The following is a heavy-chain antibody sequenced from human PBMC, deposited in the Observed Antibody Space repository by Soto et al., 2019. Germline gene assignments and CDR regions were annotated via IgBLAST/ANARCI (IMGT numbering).Heavy chain of an antibody. CDR3: AKGFSQWLVTYFDY. D-gene: IGHD6-19*01. J-gene: IGHJ4*02. CDR1: GFTFSSYG. V-gene: IGHV3-33*06. Sequence: GGSLRLSCAASGFTFSSYGMHWVRQAPGKGLEWVAVIWYDGSNKYYADSVKGRFTISRDNSKNTLYLQMNSLRAEDTAVYYCAKGFSQWLVTYFDYWGQGTLVTVSS. CDR2: IWYDGSNK.